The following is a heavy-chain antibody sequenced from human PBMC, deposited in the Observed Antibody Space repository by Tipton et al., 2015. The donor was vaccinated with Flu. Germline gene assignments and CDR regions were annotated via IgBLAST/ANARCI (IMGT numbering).Heavy chain of an antibody. D-gene: IGHD5-24*01. J-gene: IGHJ5*02. V-gene: IGHV3-33*01. CDR1: GFTFSSYG. Sequence: SLRLSCAASGFTFSSYGMHWVRQAPGKGLEWVAVIWYDGSNKYYADSVKGRFTISRDNSKNTLYLQMNSLRAEDTAVYYCARDRRMRWDNWFDPWGQGTLVTVSS. CDR2: IWYDGSNK. CDR3: ARDRRMRWDNWFDP.